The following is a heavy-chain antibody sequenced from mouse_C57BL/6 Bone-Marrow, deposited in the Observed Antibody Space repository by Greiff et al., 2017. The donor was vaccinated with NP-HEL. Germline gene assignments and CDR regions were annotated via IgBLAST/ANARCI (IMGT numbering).Heavy chain of an antibody. V-gene: IGHV8-8*01. J-gene: IGHJ2*01. CDR1: GFSLSTFGMG. Sequence: QVTLKESGPGILQPSQTLSPTCSFPGFSLSTFGMGVGWIRQPSGKGLEWLAPIWWDDDKYYNPALKSRLTISKDTSKHQVFLKIANVDTADTATYYCARITVTTGVAGDDWGQGTTLTVSS. D-gene: IGHD1-1*01. CDR3: ARITVTTGVAGDD. CDR2: IWWDDDK.